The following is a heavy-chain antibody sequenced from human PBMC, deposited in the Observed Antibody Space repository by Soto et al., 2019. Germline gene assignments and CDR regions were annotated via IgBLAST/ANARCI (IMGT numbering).Heavy chain of an antibody. V-gene: IGHV4-31*03. J-gene: IGHJ5*02. Sequence: QVQLQESGPGLVKPSQTLSLTCTVSGGSISSGGYYWSWIRQHPGRGLDPQHPGKGLEWIGYIYYSGFTYYTPXLXSXXTISVDTSKNQFSLKLSSVTAADTAVYYCARSISPWGQGTLVTVSS. CDR2: IYYSGFT. CDR3: ARSISP. CDR1: GGSISSGGYY. D-gene: IGHD3-3*01.